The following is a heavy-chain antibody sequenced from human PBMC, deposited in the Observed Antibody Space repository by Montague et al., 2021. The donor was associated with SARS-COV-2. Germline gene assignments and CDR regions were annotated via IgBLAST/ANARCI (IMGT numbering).Heavy chain of an antibody. Sequence: SETLSLTCAVYGGSFSGYYWSWIRQPPGKGLEWIGEINHSGSTNYNPSLKSRVTISIDTSKNQFSLKLSSVTAADTAVYYCARVAYRLLFIGSYYGMDVWGQGTTVTVSS. J-gene: IGHJ6*02. V-gene: IGHV4-34*01. CDR3: ARVAYRLLFIGSYYGMDV. CDR2: INHSGST. CDR1: GGSFSGYY. D-gene: IGHD2-2*01.